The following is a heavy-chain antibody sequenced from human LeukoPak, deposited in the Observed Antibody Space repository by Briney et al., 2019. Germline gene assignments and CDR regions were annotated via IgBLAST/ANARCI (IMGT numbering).Heavy chain of an antibody. CDR1: GYTLTELS. D-gene: IGHD6-19*01. J-gene: IGHJ4*02. CDR3: ATSPPGYSSGWYDY. Sequence: ASVEVSCKVSGYTLTELSMHWVRQAPGKGLEWMGGFDPEDGETIYAQKFQGRVTMTEDTSTDTAYTELSSLRSEDTAVYYCATSPPGYSSGWYDYWGQGTLVTVSS. V-gene: IGHV1-24*01. CDR2: FDPEDGET.